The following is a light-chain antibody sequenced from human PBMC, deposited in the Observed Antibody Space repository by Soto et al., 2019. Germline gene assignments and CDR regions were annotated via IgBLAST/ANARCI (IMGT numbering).Light chain of an antibody. V-gene: IGKV1-5*03. CDR1: QTISSW. J-gene: IGKJ1*01. Sequence: DIQMTQSPSTLSGSVGDRVTITCRASQTISSWLAWYQQKPGKAPKPLIYKASTLKSGVPSRFSGSGSGTEFTLTISSLQPGDFATYYCQQYNSYSTFGQGTKVDIK. CDR3: QQYNSYST. CDR2: KAS.